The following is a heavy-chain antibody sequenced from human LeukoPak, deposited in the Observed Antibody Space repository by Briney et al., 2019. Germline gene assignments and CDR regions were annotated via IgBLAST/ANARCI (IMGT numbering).Heavy chain of an antibody. CDR1: GGSISSYY. CDR2: IYYSGST. D-gene: IGHD4-17*01. CDR3: ARGFAYGDAGSFDY. V-gene: IGHV4-59*01. Sequence: SETLSLTCTVSGGSISSYYWSWIRQPPRKGLEWIGYIYYSGSTTYNPSLKSRVTISVDTSKNQFSLKLNSVTAADTAMYYCARGFAYGDAGSFDYWGQGTLVTVSS. J-gene: IGHJ4*02.